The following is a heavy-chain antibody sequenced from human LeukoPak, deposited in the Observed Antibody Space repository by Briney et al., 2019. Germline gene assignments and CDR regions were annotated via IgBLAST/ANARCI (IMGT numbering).Heavy chain of an antibody. CDR2: ISGSDGST. CDR3: ATDDFYDSSDFAGY. J-gene: IGHJ4*02. CDR1: GFTFSSYA. D-gene: IGHD3-22*01. Sequence: GGSLRLSCAASGFTFSSYAMTWVRQAPGKGLEWVSTISGSDGSTYYADSVKGRFTISRDDSKNTLYLQMNSLRADDTAVYYCATDDFYDSSDFAGYWGQGTLVTVSS. V-gene: IGHV3-23*01.